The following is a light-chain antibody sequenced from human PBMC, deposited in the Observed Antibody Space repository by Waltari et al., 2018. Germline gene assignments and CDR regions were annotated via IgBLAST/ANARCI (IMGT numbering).Light chain of an antibody. V-gene: IGLV1-51*01. Sequence: QSVLTQPPSVSVAPGQKVTISCSGSSPNIGNNYVSWYQQFPGTAPKLLIYEDNKRPSGIPDRFSASKSGTSATLGIHGVQTGDEADYYCGTWDSSLSVGVFGGGTKVTVV. CDR3: GTWDSSLSVGV. CDR2: EDN. J-gene: IGLJ2*01. CDR1: SPNIGNNY.